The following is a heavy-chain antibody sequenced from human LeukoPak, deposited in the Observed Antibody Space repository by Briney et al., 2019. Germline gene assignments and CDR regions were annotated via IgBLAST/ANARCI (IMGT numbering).Heavy chain of an antibody. CDR2: ISGSGGST. CDR3: AKSAASTQYYYGMDV. Sequence: PGGSLRLSCAASGFTFSSYAMSWVRQAPGKGLEWVSAISGSGGSTYYADSVKGRFTISRDNSKNTLSLQMNSLRAEDTAVYYCAKSAASTQYYYGMDVWGRGTTVTVSS. CDR1: GFTFSSYA. V-gene: IGHV3-23*01. D-gene: IGHD6-25*01. J-gene: IGHJ6*02.